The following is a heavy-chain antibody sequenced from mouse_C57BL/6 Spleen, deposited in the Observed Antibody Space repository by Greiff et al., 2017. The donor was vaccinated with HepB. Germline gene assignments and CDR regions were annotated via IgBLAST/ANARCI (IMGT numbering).Heavy chain of an antibody. J-gene: IGHJ1*03. Sequence: EVQGVESGGGLVQPGGSLSLSCAASGFTFTDYYMSWVRQPPGKALEWLGFIRNKANGYTTEYSASVQGRFTISSDNSQSILYLQMNALRAEDSATYYCARYTPRYFDVWGTGTTVTVSS. CDR3: ARYTPRYFDV. CDR1: GFTFTDYY. CDR2: IRNKANGYTT. V-gene: IGHV7-3*01.